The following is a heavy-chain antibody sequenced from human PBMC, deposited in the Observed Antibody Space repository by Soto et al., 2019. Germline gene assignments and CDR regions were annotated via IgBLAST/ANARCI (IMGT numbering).Heavy chain of an antibody. V-gene: IGHV3-33*01. Sequence: GGSLRLSCAASGFTFSSYGMHWVRQAPGKGLEWVAVIWYDGSNKYYADSVKGRFTISRDNSKNTLYLQMNSLRAEDTAVYYCARSSDYIWGSYRRMEYMDVWGKGTTVTVSS. CDR3: ARSSDYIWGSYRRMEYMDV. J-gene: IGHJ6*03. CDR2: IWYDGSNK. D-gene: IGHD3-16*02. CDR1: GFTFSSYG.